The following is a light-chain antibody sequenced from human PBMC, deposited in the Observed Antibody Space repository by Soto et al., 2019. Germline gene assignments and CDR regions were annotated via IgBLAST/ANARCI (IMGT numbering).Light chain of an antibody. Sequence: AIRMTQSPSSLSASAGDRVAIACRASQDVGRYLAWYQQKPGQAPKLLIYGASTLQSGVPSRFSGGGSGTDFTLTISSLQPEDFATYYCQQSYSTPTFGPGTKVDLK. CDR1: QDVGRY. CDR2: GAS. J-gene: IGKJ3*01. CDR3: QQSYSTPT. V-gene: IGKV1-8*01.